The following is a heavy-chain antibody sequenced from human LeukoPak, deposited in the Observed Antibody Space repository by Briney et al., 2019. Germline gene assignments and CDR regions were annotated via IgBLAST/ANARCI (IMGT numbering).Heavy chain of an antibody. V-gene: IGHV1-18*01. D-gene: IGHD6-13*01. CDR3: ARGGPFSIAAARVYYFDY. Sequence: GASVKVSCKASDYTFTSYGISWVRQAPGQGLEWMGWISPYSDNKNYAQNLQGRVTMTTDTSTSTAYLELRSLTSDDTAMYYCARGGPFSIAAARVYYFDYWGQGTLVTVSS. CDR2: ISPYSDNK. CDR1: DYTFTSYG. J-gene: IGHJ4*02.